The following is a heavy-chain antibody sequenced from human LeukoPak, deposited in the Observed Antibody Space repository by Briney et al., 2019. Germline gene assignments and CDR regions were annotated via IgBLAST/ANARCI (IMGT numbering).Heavy chain of an antibody. CDR2: ISAYNGNT. D-gene: IGHD3-10*01. J-gene: IGHJ4*02. Sequence: GASVKVSCKASGYTLTHYGISWVRQAPGQGLEWMGWISAYNGNTNYAQKLQGRVTMTTDTSTSTAYMELRSLRSDDTAVYYCARTLNYYGSGSYLGAYWGQGTLVTVSS. CDR1: GYTLTHYG. CDR3: ARTLNYYGSGSYLGAY. V-gene: IGHV1-18*01.